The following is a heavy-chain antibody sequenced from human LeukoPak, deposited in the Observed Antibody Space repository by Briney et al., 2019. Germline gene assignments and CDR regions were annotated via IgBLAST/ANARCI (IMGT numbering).Heavy chain of an antibody. J-gene: IGHJ6*03. D-gene: IGHD3-3*01. CDR2: IDWDDDK. CDR1: GFSLSTSGMC. CDR3: GLTTDTSNPYDFWSGSDDYYYYYMDV. Sequence: SGPALVKPTQTLTLTCTFSGFSLSTSGMCVSWIRQPPGKALEWLARIDWDDDKYYSTSLKTRLTISKDTSKNQVVLTMTNMDPVDTATYYCGLTTDTSNPYDFWSGSDDYYYYYMDVWGKGTTVTVSS. V-gene: IGHV2-70*11.